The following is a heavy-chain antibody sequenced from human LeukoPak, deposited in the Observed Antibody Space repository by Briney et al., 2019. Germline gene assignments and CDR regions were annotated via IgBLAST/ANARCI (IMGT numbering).Heavy chain of an antibody. J-gene: IGHJ3*02. V-gene: IGHV1-8*01. CDR3: ARGRDFLEWLFSTPPAFDI. Sequence: ASVTVSCKASGYTFTSYDINWVRQATGQGLEWMGWMNPNSGNTGYAQKFQGRVTMTRNTSISTAYMELSSLRSEDTAVYYCARGRDFLEWLFSTPPAFDIWGQGTMVTVSS. CDR1: GYTFTSYD. CDR2: MNPNSGNT. D-gene: IGHD3-3*01.